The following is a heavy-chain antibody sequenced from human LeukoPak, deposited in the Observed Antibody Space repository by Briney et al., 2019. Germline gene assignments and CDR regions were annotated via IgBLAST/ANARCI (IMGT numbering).Heavy chain of an antibody. CDR2: IYTSGST. CDR1: GYSISSSYY. J-gene: IGHJ4*02. Sequence: SETLSLTCTVSGYSISSSYYWSWIRQPAGQGLEWIGRIYTSGSTNYNPSLKSRVTMSVGTSKNQFSLKLSSVTAADTAVYYCARDRTGGMTTVTIEQEKGFDYWGQGTLVTVSS. CDR3: ARDRTGGMTTVTIEQEKGFDY. V-gene: IGHV4-4*07. D-gene: IGHD4-17*01.